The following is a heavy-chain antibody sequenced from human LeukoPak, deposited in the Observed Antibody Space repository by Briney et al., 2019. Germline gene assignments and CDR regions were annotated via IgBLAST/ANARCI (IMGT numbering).Heavy chain of an antibody. CDR3: ATTVGAGPPDASDI. CDR1: GFTFSSYA. V-gene: IGHV3-30-3*01. CDR2: ISYDGSNK. Sequence: GGSLRLSCAASGFTFSSYAMHWVRQAPGKGLEWVAVISYDGSNKYYADSVKGRFTISRDNSKNTLYLQMNSLRAEDTAVYYCATTVGAGPPDASDIWGQGTVVTVSS. D-gene: IGHD1-26*01. J-gene: IGHJ3*02.